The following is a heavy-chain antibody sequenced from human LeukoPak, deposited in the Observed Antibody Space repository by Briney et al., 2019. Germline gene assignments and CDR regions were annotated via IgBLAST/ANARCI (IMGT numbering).Heavy chain of an antibody. CDR2: IYYSGST. CDR3: ARVMNTETTLALNDDAFDI. J-gene: IGHJ3*02. CDR1: GGSISSSIYY. V-gene: IGHV4-39*07. D-gene: IGHD4-17*01. Sequence: SETLSLTCTVSGGSISSSIYYWGWVRQPPGKGLEWLGSIYYSGSTYYNPSLKSRVTISVGTSKNHFSLKLSSMTSADTAVYYCARVMNTETTLALNDDAFDIWGQGTMATVSS.